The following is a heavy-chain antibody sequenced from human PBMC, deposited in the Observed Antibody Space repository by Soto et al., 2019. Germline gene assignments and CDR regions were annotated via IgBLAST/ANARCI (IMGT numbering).Heavy chain of an antibody. CDR1: AATFTTHT. J-gene: IGHJ6*03. Sequence: QVQLVQSGAEVKKPGSSVNVSCRASAATFTTHTITWVRQAPGQGLEWVGRIIPMRNIRDYSQKLQGRVTITADKSTSTVYITLTSLRSEDTALYYCASYQYCTVATCFGYPDVWGTGTTVTVSS. CDR2: IIPMRNIR. CDR3: ASYQYCTVATCFGYPDV. V-gene: IGHV1-69*02. D-gene: IGHD2-15*01.